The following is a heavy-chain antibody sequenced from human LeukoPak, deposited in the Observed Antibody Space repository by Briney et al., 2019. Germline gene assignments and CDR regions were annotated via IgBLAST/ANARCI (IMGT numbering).Heavy chain of an antibody. J-gene: IGHJ6*03. D-gene: IGHD2-8*01. Sequence: GGSLRLSCAASGFTFSSYSMNWVRQAPGKGLEWVSSISSSSYIYYADSVKGRFTISRDNAKNSLYLQMNSLRAEDTAVYYCARDPSNPPYYYYYYYMDVWGKGTTVTISS. CDR2: ISSSSYI. CDR3: ARDPSNPPYYYYYYYMDV. CDR1: GFTFSSYS. V-gene: IGHV3-21*01.